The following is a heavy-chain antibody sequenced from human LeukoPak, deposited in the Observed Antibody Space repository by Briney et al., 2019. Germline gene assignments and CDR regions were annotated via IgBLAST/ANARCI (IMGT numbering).Heavy chain of an antibody. CDR3: ARDCYGFPGCFDI. Sequence: PGGSLRLSCAASGFTFSSYEMNWVRQAPGKGLEWVSYISSSGMTIKYASSVQGQFTISRDNTNHSLYLQLTRLRVADTAVSYCARDCYGFPGCFDIWGQGTMVTVS. CDR2: ISSSGMTI. J-gene: IGHJ3*02. D-gene: IGHD5-18*01. V-gene: IGHV3-48*03. CDR1: GFTFSSYE.